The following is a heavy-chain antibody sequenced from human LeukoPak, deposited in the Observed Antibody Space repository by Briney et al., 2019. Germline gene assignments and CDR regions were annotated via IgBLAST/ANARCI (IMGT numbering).Heavy chain of an antibody. Sequence: SETLSLTCVVSGASVSSSHWNWIRQLPGKGLELIGCLSYTGKPDYHPSISGRVTMSLGTSNNPVSLTLRSVTAADTAVYSWSEGYFGPFAHWGQGSLVAVSS. CDR3: SEGYFGPFAH. CDR2: LSYTGKP. J-gene: IGHJ4*02. D-gene: IGHD2-15*01. CDR1: GASVSSSH. V-gene: IGHV4-59*02.